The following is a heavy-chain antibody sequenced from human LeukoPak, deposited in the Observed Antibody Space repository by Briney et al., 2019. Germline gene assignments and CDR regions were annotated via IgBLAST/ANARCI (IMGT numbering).Heavy chain of an antibody. V-gene: IGHV3-23*01. J-gene: IGHJ4*02. CDR2: ISGSGGST. Sequence: GGALRLSCAASGFTFSSYAMSWVRQAPGKGLEWVSAISGSGGSTYYADSVKGRFTISRDNSKNTLFLQMNSLRAEDTAVYYCAKQIVVVPAAEDYWGQGTLVTVSS. CDR1: GFTFSSYA. D-gene: IGHD2-2*01. CDR3: AKQIVVVPAAEDY.